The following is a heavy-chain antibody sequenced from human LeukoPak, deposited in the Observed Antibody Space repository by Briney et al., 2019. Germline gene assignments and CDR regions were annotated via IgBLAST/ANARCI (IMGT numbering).Heavy chain of an antibody. J-gene: IGHJ5*02. V-gene: IGHV3-74*01. Sequence: GGSLRLSCAASGFTFSSYWMYWVRQAPGKGLVWVSRINSDESSTSYADSVKGRFTISRDNAKNTLYLQMNSLRAEDTAIYYCVKDERDAYYDLWGQGTLVTVSS. D-gene: IGHD3-16*01. CDR1: GFTFSSYW. CDR2: INSDESST. CDR3: VKDERDAYYDL.